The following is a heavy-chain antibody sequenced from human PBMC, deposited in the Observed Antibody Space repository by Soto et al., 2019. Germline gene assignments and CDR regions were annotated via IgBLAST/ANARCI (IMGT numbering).Heavy chain of an antibody. CDR2: INPNSGVT. CDR1: GYTFTGKY. J-gene: IGHJ5*02. V-gene: IGHV1-2*02. D-gene: IGHD3-16*02. CDR3: ARDIVSTTGCFDP. Sequence: ASVKVSCKASGYTFTGKYLHWVRQAPGQGLEWMGWINPNSGVTNYAEKFQGRVTMTRDTSISTAYMDLTRLKSDDTAVYYCARDIVSTTGCFDPLGQGTLVTVSS.